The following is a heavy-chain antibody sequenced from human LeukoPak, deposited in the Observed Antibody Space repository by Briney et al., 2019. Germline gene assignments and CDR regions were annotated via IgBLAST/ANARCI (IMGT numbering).Heavy chain of an antibody. J-gene: IGHJ5*02. Sequence: GGSLRLSCAASGFTVSSNEMTWVRQAPGKGLEWVSSISGGSTYYADSRKGRFTISRDNAKNTLYLQMNSLRAEDTAVYYCARAAHYYDILTGYYSTTYNWFDPWGQGTLVTVSS. V-gene: IGHV3-38-3*01. D-gene: IGHD3-9*01. CDR2: ISGGST. CDR1: GFTVSSNE. CDR3: ARAAHYYDILTGYYSTTYNWFDP.